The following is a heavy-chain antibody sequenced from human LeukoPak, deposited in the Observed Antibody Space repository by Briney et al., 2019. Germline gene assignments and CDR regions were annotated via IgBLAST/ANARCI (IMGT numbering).Heavy chain of an antibody. J-gene: IGHJ4*02. V-gene: IGHV3-9*01. D-gene: IGHD5-12*01. CDR2: ISWNSGSI. Sequence: GGSLRLSCAASGFNFEDYGMHWVRQAPGKGLEWVSGISWNSGSIVYADSVKGRFTISRDNAKNSLYLQMNSLRAEDTALYYCAKSKGYSGYDPFDYWGQGTLVTVSS. CDR1: GFNFEDYG. CDR3: AKSKGYSGYDPFDY.